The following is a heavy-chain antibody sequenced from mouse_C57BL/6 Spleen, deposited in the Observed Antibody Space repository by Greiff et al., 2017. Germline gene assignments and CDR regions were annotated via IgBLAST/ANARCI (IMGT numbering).Heavy chain of an antibody. CDR2: IYPGSGST. V-gene: IGHV1-55*01. CDR3: ARRGYYAMDY. Sequence: VQVVESGAELVKPGASVKMSCKASGYTFTSYWITWVKQRPGQGLEWIGDIYPGSGSTNYNEKFKSKATLTVDTSSSTAYMQLSSLTSEDSAVYYCARRGYYAMDYWGQGTSVTVSS. J-gene: IGHJ4*01. CDR1: GYTFTSYW.